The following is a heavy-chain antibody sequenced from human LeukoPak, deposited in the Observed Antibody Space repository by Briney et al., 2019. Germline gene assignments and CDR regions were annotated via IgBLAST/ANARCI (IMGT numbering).Heavy chain of an antibody. CDR3: ARGVLGDHSGWYAVYYYYYMDV. V-gene: IGHV4-39*07. J-gene: IGHJ6*03. CDR1: GGSINSSPYY. CDR2: IYYSGST. Sequence: SETLSLTCTVSGGSINSSPYYWGWIRQPPGKGLEWIGNIYYSGSTNYNPSLKSRVTISVDTSKNQFSLKLSSVTAADTAVYYCARGVLGDHSGWYAVYYYYYMDVWGKGTTVTISS. D-gene: IGHD6-19*01.